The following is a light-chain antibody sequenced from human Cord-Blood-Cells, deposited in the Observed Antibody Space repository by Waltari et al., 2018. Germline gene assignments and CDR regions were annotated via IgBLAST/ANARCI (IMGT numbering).Light chain of an antibody. J-gene: IGLJ3*02. CDR1: SSDVGGYNL. CDR3: CSYAGSSTWV. CDR2: EGS. Sequence: QSALTQPASVSGSPGQSITISCTGTSSDVGGYNLVSWYQQHPGKAPKLMIYEGSRRHSGLSNPFSASKSGNTSSLTISRPQAEDEADYYCCSYAGSSTWVFGGGTNLTVL. V-gene: IGLV2-23*01.